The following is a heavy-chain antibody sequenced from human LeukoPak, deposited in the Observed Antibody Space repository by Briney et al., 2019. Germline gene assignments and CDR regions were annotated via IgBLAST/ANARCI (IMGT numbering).Heavy chain of an antibody. Sequence: PSETLSLTCNVSGHSISSGYFWGWVRPAPGKGLEWIGSIYQRATVHYNPSLKSRVTISLDTSKNHFSLNLRSMQASDTAVYYCARAFCVGECFVLHIFFDSWGQGTLVTVSS. J-gene: IGHJ4*02. CDR1: GHSISSGYF. D-gene: IGHD2-21*01. V-gene: IGHV4-38-2*02. CDR2: IYQRATV. CDR3: ARAFCVGECFVLHIFFDS.